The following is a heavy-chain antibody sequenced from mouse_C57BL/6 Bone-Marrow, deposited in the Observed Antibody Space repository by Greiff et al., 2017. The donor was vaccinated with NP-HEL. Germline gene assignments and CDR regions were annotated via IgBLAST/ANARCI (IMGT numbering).Heavy chain of an antibody. CDR1: GYTFTGYW. CDR2: ILPGSGST. V-gene: IGHV1-9*01. J-gene: IGHJ3*01. D-gene: IGHD1-1*01. CDR3: ARENRYYYGSSYWFAY. Sequence: VQLQQSGAELMKPGASVKLSCKATGYTFTGYWIEWVKQRPGHGLEWIGEILPGSGSTNYNEKFKGKATFTADTSSNTAYMQLSSLTTEDSAIYYCARENRYYYGSSYWFAYWGQGTLVTVSA.